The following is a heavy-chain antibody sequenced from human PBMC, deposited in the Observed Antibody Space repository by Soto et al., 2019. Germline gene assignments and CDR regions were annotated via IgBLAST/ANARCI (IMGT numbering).Heavy chain of an antibody. CDR1: GYTFTGYY. CDR3: ARDRLADYYDSSGYYSGFDY. D-gene: IGHD3-22*01. Sequence: ASVKVSCKASGYTFTGYYMHWVRQAPGQGLEWMGWINPNSGGTNYAQKFQGWVTMTRDTSISTAYMELSRLRSDDTAVYYCARDRLADYYDSSGYYSGFDYWGQGTLVT. V-gene: IGHV1-2*04. CDR2: INPNSGGT. J-gene: IGHJ4*02.